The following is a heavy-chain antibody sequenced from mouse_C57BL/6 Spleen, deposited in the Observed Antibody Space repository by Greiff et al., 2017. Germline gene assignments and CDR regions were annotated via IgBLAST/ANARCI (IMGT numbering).Heavy chain of an antibody. CDR1: GYTFTSYW. J-gene: IGHJ3*01. V-gene: IGHV1-7*01. Sequence: QVQLQQSGAELVKPGASVKLSCKASGYTFTSYWMHWVKQRPGQGLEWIGYINPSSGYTKYNEKFKGKATLTAEKSSSTAYMQLSSLTYEDSAVXYCARRAGFSYSNCALAYWGQGTLVTVSA. D-gene: IGHD2-5*01. CDR2: INPSSGYT. CDR3: ARRAGFSYSNCALAY.